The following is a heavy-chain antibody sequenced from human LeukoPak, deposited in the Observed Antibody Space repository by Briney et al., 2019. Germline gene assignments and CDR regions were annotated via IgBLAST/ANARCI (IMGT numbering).Heavy chain of an antibody. V-gene: IGHV4-61*02. CDR1: GDSLRRVGFY. CDR2: MYSGGST. CDR3: ASAGHCANGVCRNWFGS. Sequence: SETLSLTCNVSGDSLRRVGFYWNWIRQPAGEGLEWLGRMYSGGSTNYNTSLKSRVTLSVATSKNRLSLKLSYVTAADTAVYYCASAGHCANGVCRNWFGSCGQGILGPVSS. D-gene: IGHD2-8*01. J-gene: IGHJ5*01.